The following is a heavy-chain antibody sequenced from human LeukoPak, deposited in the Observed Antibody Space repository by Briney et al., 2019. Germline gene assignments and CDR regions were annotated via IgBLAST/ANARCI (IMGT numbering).Heavy chain of an antibody. CDR3: ARRPDSLGAFDI. Sequence: GGSLRLSRAASGFTFSSYAVSWVRQAPGKGLEWVSAISGSGGSTYYADSVKGRFTISRDNSKNTLYLQMNSLRAEDTAVYYCARRPDSLGAFDIWGQGTMVTVSS. CDR2: ISGSGGST. V-gene: IGHV3-23*01. CDR1: GFTFSSYA. D-gene: IGHD7-27*01. J-gene: IGHJ3*02.